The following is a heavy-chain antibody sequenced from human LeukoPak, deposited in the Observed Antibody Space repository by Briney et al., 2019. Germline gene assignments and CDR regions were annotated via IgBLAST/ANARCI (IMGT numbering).Heavy chain of an antibody. CDR1: GFTFSSYS. Sequence: GGSLRLSCAASGFTFSSYSMNWVRQAPGKGLEWVSSISSSSSYIYYADSVKGRFTISRDNAKNSLYLQMNSLRAEDTAVYYCARLEKGFERVDYDFWSGYYIGYWGQGTLVTVSS. CDR2: ISSSSSYI. V-gene: IGHV3-21*01. CDR3: ARLEKGFERVDYDFWSGYYIGY. J-gene: IGHJ4*02. D-gene: IGHD3-3*01.